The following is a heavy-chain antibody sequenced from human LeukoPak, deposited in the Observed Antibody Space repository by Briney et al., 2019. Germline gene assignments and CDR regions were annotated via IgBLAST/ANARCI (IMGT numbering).Heavy chain of an antibody. D-gene: IGHD3-3*01. J-gene: IGHJ6*02. Sequence: TGGSLRLSCAASGFTFSSYAMSWVRQAPGKGLEWVSAISGSGGSTYYADSVKGRFTISRDNSKNTLYLQMNSLRAEDTAVYYCARDPTPITIFGVVTYYYYYYGMDVWGQGTTVTVSS. CDR2: ISGSGGST. V-gene: IGHV3-23*01. CDR1: GFTFSSYA. CDR3: ARDPTPITIFGVVTYYYYYYGMDV.